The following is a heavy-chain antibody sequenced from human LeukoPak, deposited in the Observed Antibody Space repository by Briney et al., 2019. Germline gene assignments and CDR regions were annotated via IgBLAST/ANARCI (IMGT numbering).Heavy chain of an antibody. D-gene: IGHD6-19*01. CDR2: IEKDGSEI. V-gene: IGHV3-7*01. CDR3: AAGAGWLIDW. Sequence: PGGSLRLSCAASGFTFSNYWMNWVRQAPGKGMEWVAIIEKDGSEILYVDSVKGRFTISRDNAKNSLYLQMNSLRAEDTAVYYCAAGAGWLIDWWGQGTLVTVS. J-gene: IGHJ4*02. CDR1: GFTFSNYW.